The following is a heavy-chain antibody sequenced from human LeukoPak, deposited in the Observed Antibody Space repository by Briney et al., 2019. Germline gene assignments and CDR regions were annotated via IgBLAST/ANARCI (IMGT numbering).Heavy chain of an antibody. CDR1: GFTFTSSA. D-gene: IGHD3-22*01. CDR3: AVDYYDSSGYIPS. Sequence: SVKVSCKASGFTFTSSAMQWVRQARGQRLEWIGWIVVGSGNTNYAQKFQERVTITRDMSTSTAYMELSSLRPEDTAVYYCAVDYYDSSGYIPSWGQGTLVTVSS. CDR2: IVVGSGNT. J-gene: IGHJ5*02. V-gene: IGHV1-58*02.